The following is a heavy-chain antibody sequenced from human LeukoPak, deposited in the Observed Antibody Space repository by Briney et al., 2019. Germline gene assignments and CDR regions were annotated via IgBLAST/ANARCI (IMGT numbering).Heavy chain of an antibody. D-gene: IGHD5-12*01. CDR3: ARVLHSGYGTYYFDY. CDR2: IYHSGST. Sequence: SETLSLTCAVSGYSISSGYYWGWIRQPPGKGLEWIGSIYHSGSTYYNPSLKSRVTISVDTSKNQFSLKLSPVTAADTAVYYCARVLHSGYGTYYFDYWGQGTLVTVSS. CDR1: GYSISSGYY. V-gene: IGHV4-38-2*01. J-gene: IGHJ4*02.